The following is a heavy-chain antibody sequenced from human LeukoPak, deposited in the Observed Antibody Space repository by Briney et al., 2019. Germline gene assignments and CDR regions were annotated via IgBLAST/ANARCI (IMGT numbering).Heavy chain of an antibody. CDR3: ARDSGEGNWFDP. CDR2: INPSGGST. CDR1: GYAFTSYY. V-gene: IGHV1-46*01. J-gene: IGHJ5*02. Sequence: GASVKVSGKASGYAFTSYYMHWVRQAPGQGLEWMGIINPSGGSTSYAQKFQGRVTMTRDTSTSTVYMELSSLRSEDTAVYYCARDSGEGNWFDPWGQGTLITVSS. D-gene: IGHD4-17*01.